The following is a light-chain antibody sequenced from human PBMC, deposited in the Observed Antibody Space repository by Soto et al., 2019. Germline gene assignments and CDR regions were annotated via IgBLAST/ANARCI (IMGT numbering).Light chain of an antibody. CDR1: QGISSY. J-gene: IGKJ4*01. CDR3: QQLNSYPLT. CDR2: AAS. V-gene: IGKV1-9*01. Sequence: DIQLTQSPSFLSASVGDRVTITCRASQGISSYLAWYQQKPGKAPKLLIYAASTLQSGVPSRFSGSGSGTEFTLTISSLQPEDFATDDCQQLNSYPLTFGEGTKVEIK.